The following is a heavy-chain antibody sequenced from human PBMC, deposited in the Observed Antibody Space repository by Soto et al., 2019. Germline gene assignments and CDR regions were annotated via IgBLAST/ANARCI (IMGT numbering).Heavy chain of an antibody. Sequence: EVQLVESGGGLVQPGGSLRLSCAASGFTVSSNYMSWVRQAPGKGLEWVSVIYSGGSTYYADSVKGRFTISRDNSKNTLYLQMNSLRAEDTAVYYCARPPPHLKGEVDIWGQGTMVTVSS. CDR1: GFTVSSNY. J-gene: IGHJ3*02. V-gene: IGHV3-66*04. CDR2: IYSGGST. D-gene: IGHD3-16*01. CDR3: ARPPPHLKGEVDI.